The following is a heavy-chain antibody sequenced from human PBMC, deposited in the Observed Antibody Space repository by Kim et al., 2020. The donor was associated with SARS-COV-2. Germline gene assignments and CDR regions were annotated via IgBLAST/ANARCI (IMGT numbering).Heavy chain of an antibody. J-gene: IGHJ4*02. Sequence: EKNYVDSVKGRFTISRDNAKNSLYLQMNTLRAEDTASYYCAVSYGDHFDYWGQGTLVTVSS. D-gene: IGHD4-17*01. CDR3: AVSYGDHFDY. CDR2: EK. V-gene: IGHV3-7*01.